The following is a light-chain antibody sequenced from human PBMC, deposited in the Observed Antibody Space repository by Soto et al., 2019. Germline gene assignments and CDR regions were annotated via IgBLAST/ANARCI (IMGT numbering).Light chain of an antibody. Sequence: DIVITQSPLSLPVTRGEPASISCRSSQSLLHSNGYNYLDWYLQKPGQSPQLLIYLGSNRASGVPDRFSGSGSGTDFTLKISRVEAEDVGVYYCMQPLQSWTFGQGTKVEIK. J-gene: IGKJ1*01. V-gene: IGKV2-28*01. CDR2: LGS. CDR1: QSLLHSNGYNY. CDR3: MQPLQSWT.